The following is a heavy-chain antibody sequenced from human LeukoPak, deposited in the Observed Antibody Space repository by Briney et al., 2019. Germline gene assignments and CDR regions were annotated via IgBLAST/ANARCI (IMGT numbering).Heavy chain of an antibody. CDR2: ISAYNGNT. J-gene: IGHJ5*02. CDR3: ARDRRGSGYDPGVWFDP. V-gene: IGHV1-18*01. CDR1: GYTFTSYG. Sequence: ASVKVSCKASGYTFTSYGISWVRQAPGQGLEWMGWISAYNGNTNYAQKLQGRVTMTTDTSTSTAYMELRSLRSDDTAAYYCARDRRGSGYDPGVWFDPWGQGTLVTVSS. D-gene: IGHD5-12*01.